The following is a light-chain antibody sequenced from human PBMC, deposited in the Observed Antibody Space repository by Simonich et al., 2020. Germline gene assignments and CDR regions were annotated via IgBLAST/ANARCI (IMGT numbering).Light chain of an antibody. V-gene: IGLV2-14*01. J-gene: IGLJ2*01. CDR3: SSYTSSSTSV. CDR2: DVS. CDR1: SSDVGGYNY. Sequence: QSALTQPASVSGSPGQSITISCTGTSSDVGGYNYVSWYQQHPGKAPKLMIYDVSQRPSGVSNRFSGSKSGNTASLTISGLQAEDEADYYCSSYTSSSTSVFGGGTKLTVL.